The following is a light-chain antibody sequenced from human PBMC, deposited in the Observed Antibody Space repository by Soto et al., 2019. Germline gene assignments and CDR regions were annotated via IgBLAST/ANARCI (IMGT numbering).Light chain of an antibody. V-gene: IGLV2-23*01. CDR1: SSDVGSFTL. CDR3: CSYASSDTPV. J-gene: IGLJ3*02. Sequence: QSALTQPASVSGSPGQSITISCTGTSSDVGSFTLVSWYQQHPGKAPKLMIYEGSKRPSGVSNRFSGSKSGITASLTISGLQPDDEAHYYCCSYASSDTPVFGGGTKLTVL. CDR2: EGS.